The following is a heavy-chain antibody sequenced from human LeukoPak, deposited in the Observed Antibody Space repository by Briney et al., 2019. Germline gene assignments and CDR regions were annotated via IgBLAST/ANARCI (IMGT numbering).Heavy chain of an antibody. CDR3: ARLLTYGGLQWATSWFDP. V-gene: IGHV4-39*01. D-gene: IGHD4-23*01. CDR1: GGSISSSSYY. J-gene: IGHJ5*02. Sequence: SETLSLTCTVSGGSISSSSYYWGWIRQPPGKGLEWIGSIYYSGSTYYNPSLKSRVTISIDTSKNQLSLKLSSVTAADTAVYYCARLLTYGGLQWATSWFDPWGQGTLVTVSS. CDR2: IYYSGST.